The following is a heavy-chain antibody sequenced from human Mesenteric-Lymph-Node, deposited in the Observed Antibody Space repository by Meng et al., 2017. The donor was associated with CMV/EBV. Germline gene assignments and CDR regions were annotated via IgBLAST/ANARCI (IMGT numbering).Heavy chain of an antibody. V-gene: IGHV4-34*01. Sequence: QVPFQQWGAGLLKPSRTLAVTCAVYGGSFSGYYWNWIRQSPEKGLEWIGEINHSGSTTYTPSFTSRIIISVDTSTNQISLNMSSVTAADTAVYYCARGSSYDILTGYFDYWGQGALVTVSS. D-gene: IGHD3-9*01. J-gene: IGHJ4*02. CDR1: GGSFSGYY. CDR2: INHSGST. CDR3: ARGSSYDILTGYFDY.